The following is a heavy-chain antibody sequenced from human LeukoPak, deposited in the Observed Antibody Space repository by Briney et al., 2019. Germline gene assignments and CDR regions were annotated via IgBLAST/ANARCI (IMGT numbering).Heavy chain of an antibody. CDR1: GFTFSSYS. J-gene: IGHJ3*02. Sequence: GGSLRLSCAASGFTFSSYSMNWVRQAPGKWLEWVSSISSNRSYIYYADSVKGRFAIASENAKNSMYLQMNSLRAEDTAVYYCARVGYCSSTSCLDAFDIWGQGTMVTVSS. V-gene: IGHV3-21*01. D-gene: IGHD2-2*01. CDR2: ISSNRSYI. CDR3: ARVGYCSSTSCLDAFDI.